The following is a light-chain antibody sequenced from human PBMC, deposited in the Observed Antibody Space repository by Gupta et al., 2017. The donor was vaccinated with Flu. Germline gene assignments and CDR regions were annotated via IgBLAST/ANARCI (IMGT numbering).Light chain of an antibody. Sequence: SGDKGEIKFTCWYQQKPGQSSVLVIYQDRKRPSGIPVRFSGSNSTNTVTLTISGTQALDEADYYGQAWDSGTEVFGGGTKLTVL. CDR3: QAWDSGTEV. CDR1: KGEIKF. CDR2: QDR. V-gene: IGLV3-1*01. J-gene: IGLJ2*01.